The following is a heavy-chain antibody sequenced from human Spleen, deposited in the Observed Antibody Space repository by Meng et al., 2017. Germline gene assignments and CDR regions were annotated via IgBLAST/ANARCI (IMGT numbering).Heavy chain of an antibody. D-gene: IGHD6-19*01. Sequence: GGSLRLSCAASGFTVSSNYMSWVRQVPGKGLEWVSSIGDSGGRMYYAESVKGRFTISRDNSKNTLYLQMDSLRAEDTALYHCAKARRSSGWTENYYGMDVWGQGTTVTVSS. CDR1: GFTVSSNY. J-gene: IGHJ6*02. CDR2: IGDSGGRM. V-gene: IGHV3-23*01. CDR3: AKARRSSGWTENYYGMDV.